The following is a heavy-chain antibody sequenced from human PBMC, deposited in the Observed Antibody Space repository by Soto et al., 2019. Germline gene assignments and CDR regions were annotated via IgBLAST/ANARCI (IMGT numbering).Heavy chain of an antibody. D-gene: IGHD3-10*01. CDR1: GGPMNNYY. CDR3: ARQGFGELHGLVDV. Sequence: QVQLQESGPGLVKPSETLSLTCTISGGPMNNYYCSWFRQPRGQGLEWIGYMGYNGFTRYNPSLRSRVAISLDTAKKQFSLNLNCVTAADTALYYCARQGFGELHGLVDVWGQGITVTVSS. CDR2: MGYNGFT. J-gene: IGHJ6*02. V-gene: IGHV4-59*08.